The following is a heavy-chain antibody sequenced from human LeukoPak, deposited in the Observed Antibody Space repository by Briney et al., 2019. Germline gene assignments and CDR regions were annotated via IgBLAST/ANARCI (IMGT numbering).Heavy chain of an antibody. D-gene: IGHD3-16*02. CDR3: ARGSYYDYVWGSYRYAAAFGY. CDR1: GFTFSSYA. CDR2: ISYDGSNK. V-gene: IGHV3-30-3*01. Sequence: GRSLRLSCAASGFTFSSYAMHWVRQAPGKGLEWVAVISYDGSNKYYADSVKGRFTISRDNSKNTLYLQMNSLRAEDTAVYYCARGSYYDYVWGSYRYAAAFGYWGQGTLVTVSP. J-gene: IGHJ4*02.